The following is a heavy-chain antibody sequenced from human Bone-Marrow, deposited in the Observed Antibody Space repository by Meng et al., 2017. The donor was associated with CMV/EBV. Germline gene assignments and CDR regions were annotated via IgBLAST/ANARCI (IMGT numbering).Heavy chain of an antibody. CDR3: AHRPGYCSSTSCYTEYYYYYGMDV. J-gene: IGHJ6*02. Sequence: SGPTLVKPTQTLTLTCTFSGVSLSTSGVGVGWIRQPPGKALEWLALIYWNDDKRYRPSLKSRLTITKDTYKNQVVLTMTNMDTVDTATYYCAHRPGYCSSTSCYTEYYYYYGMDVWGQGTTVTVSS. CDR2: IYWNDDK. V-gene: IGHV2-5*01. CDR1: GVSLSTSGVG. D-gene: IGHD2-2*02.